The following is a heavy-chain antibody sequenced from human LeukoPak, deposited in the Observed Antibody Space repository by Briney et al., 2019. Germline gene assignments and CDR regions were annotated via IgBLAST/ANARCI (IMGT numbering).Heavy chain of an antibody. CDR1: GFTFSGYS. J-gene: IGHJ4*02. CDR3: ARRGGYSYGFDY. V-gene: IGHV3-21*01. CDR2: ITSSSSSI. Sequence: GGSLRLSCAASGFTFSGYSMNWVRQGPGKGLEWVSSITSSSSSIYYADSVKGRFTISRDNAKNSLYLQMNSLRAEDTAVYYCARRGGYSYGFDYWGQGTLVTVSS. D-gene: IGHD5-18*01.